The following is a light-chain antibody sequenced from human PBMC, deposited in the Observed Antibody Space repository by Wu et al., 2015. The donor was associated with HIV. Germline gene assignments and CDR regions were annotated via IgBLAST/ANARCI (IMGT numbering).Light chain of an antibody. V-gene: IGKV1-5*03. CDR1: QNINSW. Sequence: DIQMTQSPSTLSASVGDRVTITCRASQNINSWLAWYQQKPGKAPKLLIYKASTLESGSHQGSAAADLGQNSFSPSAACSLMILQLYYCQQYNTYPWTFGLGTKVEV. J-gene: IGKJ1*01. CDR3: QQYNTYPWT. CDR2: KAS.